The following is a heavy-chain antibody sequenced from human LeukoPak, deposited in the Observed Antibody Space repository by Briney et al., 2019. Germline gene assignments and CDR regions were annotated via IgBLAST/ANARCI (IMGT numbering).Heavy chain of an antibody. D-gene: IGHD5-12*01. CDR2: LYYSGTT. J-gene: IGHJ2*01. CDR3: ARDKVAQSPYWYFDL. V-gene: IGHV4-39*02. Sequence: PSETLSLTCTVSGGSINYGGWIRQPPGKGLEWIGSLYYSGTTHYNPSLKSRVTISVDTSKNQFSLKLSSVTAADTAVYYCARDKVAQSPYWYFDLWGRGTLVTVSS. CDR1: GGSINY.